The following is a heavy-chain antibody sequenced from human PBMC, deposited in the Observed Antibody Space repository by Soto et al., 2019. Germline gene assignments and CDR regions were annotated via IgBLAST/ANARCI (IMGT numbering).Heavy chain of an antibody. CDR1: GFIFSTYA. CDR3: AKDNYYGSKSCMGCVDV. CDR2: ISGSGGIT. D-gene: IGHD3-10*01. V-gene: IGHV3-23*01. Sequence: EVQLLESGGGLVQPGGSLRLSCAASGFIFSTYAMSWVRQAPGKGLEWVSAISGSGGITYYADSMKGRFTISRDNSKNTLYLQMNSLRAEDTAVYYCAKDNYYGSKSCMGCVDVWGQGTTVTVSS. J-gene: IGHJ6*02.